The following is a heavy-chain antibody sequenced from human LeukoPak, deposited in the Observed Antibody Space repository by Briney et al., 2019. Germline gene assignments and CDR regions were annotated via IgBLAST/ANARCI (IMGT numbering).Heavy chain of an antibody. CDR2: IYTSGST. V-gene: IGHV4-4*07. D-gene: IGHD3-10*01. J-gene: IGHJ4*02. Sequence: SETLSLTCTVSGGSISSYYWSWIRQPVGKGLEWIGRIYTSGSTNYNPSLKSRVTMSVDTSKNQFSLKLSSVTAADTAVYYCARHYRRVTMVRGVHYYFDYWGQGTLVTVSS. CDR1: GGSISSYY. CDR3: ARHYRRVTMVRGVHYYFDY.